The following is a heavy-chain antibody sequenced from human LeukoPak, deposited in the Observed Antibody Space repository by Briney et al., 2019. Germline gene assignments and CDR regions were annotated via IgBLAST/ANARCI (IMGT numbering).Heavy chain of an antibody. CDR3: ARLGITIFGVAVEAFDI. V-gene: IGHV4-59*01. D-gene: IGHD3-3*01. Sequence: SETLSLTCTVSGGSISSYYWSWIRQPPGKGLEWIGYIYYSGSTNYNPSLKSRVTISVDTSKNQLSLKLSSVTAADTAVYYCARLGITIFGVAVEAFDIWGQGTMVTVSS. J-gene: IGHJ3*02. CDR1: GGSISSYY. CDR2: IYYSGST.